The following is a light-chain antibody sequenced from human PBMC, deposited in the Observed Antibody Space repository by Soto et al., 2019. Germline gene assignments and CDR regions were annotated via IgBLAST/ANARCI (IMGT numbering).Light chain of an antibody. CDR2: STN. Sequence: QSVLTQPPSVSGTPGQRVTISCSGGRSNIGANYVYWYQLLPRTAPKLLIYSTNQRPSGVPDRFSGSKSGTSASLAISGLRSEDEGEYYCAAWDNSLSGVFGGGTKVTVL. CDR1: RSNIGANY. CDR3: AAWDNSLSGV. V-gene: IGLV1-47*02. J-gene: IGLJ3*02.